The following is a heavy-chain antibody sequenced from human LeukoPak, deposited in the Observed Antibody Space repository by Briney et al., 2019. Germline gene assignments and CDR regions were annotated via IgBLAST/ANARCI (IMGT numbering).Heavy chain of an antibody. V-gene: IGHV3-48*03. J-gene: IGHJ4*01. D-gene: IGHD5-18*01. Sequence: GGSLRLSCAASGFTFSSYEMNWVRQAPGKGLEWVSYISSSGSTIYYADSVKGRFTISRDNAKNSLYLQMNSLRAEDTAVYYCARVGYSYGLDYWGQRTLGSVSS. CDR1: GFTFSSYE. CDR2: ISSSGSTI. CDR3: ARVGYSYGLDY.